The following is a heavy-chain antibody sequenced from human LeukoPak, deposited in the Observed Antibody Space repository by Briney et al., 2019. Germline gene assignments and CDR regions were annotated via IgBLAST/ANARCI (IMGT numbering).Heavy chain of an antibody. Sequence: LGTLSLTCGVSVVSTSSNNWRSWDRQPQGKELEWIGEISHSGTTNSNPSLESRVTISVDKSKDQFSLKLTSVTAADTAVYFCARVTGTTPFDYWGHGTLVTVSS. CDR1: VVSTSSNNW. J-gene: IGHJ4*01. V-gene: IGHV4-4*02. D-gene: IGHD1-1*01. CDR2: ISHSGTT. CDR3: ARVTGTTPFDY.